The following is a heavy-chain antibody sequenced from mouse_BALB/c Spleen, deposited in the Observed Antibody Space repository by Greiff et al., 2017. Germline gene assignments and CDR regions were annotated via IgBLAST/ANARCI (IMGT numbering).Heavy chain of an antibody. Sequence: EVKLQESGPGLVKPSQSLSLTCSVTGYSITSGYYWNWIRQFPGNKLEWMGYISYDGSNNYNPSLKNRISITRDTSKNQFCLKLNSVTTEDTATYYCARSRYGNFDYWGQGTTLTVSS. CDR2: ISYDGSN. V-gene: IGHV3-6*02. D-gene: IGHD2-10*02. CDR1: GYSITSGYY. J-gene: IGHJ2*01. CDR3: ARSRYGNFDY.